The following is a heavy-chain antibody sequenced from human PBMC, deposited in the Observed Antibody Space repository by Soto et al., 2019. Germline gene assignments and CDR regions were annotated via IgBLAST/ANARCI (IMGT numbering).Heavy chain of an antibody. CDR1: GYTLTELS. J-gene: IGHJ4*02. D-gene: IGHD3-22*01. CDR3: ASSRSAYYYIDY. Sequence: GASVKVSCKVSGYTLTELSMHWVRQAPGKGLEWMGGFDPEDGETIYAQKFQGRVTMTEDTSTDTTYMELSSLRAEDTAVYYCASSRSAYYYIDYWAREPWSPSPQ. CDR2: FDPEDGET. V-gene: IGHV1-24*01.